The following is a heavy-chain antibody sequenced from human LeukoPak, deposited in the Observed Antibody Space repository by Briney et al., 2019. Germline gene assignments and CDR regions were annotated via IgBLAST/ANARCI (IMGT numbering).Heavy chain of an antibody. J-gene: IGHJ4*02. Sequence: SETLSLTCTVSGDSMNNYYWSWIRQPAGKGLEWIGRIYTSGSTNYNPSLKSRVTMSVDTSKNQFSLKLSSVTAADTAVYYCARGPYSSSSLDYWGQGTLVTVSS. CDR3: ARGPYSSSSLDY. V-gene: IGHV4-4*07. D-gene: IGHD6-6*01. CDR2: IYTSGST. CDR1: GDSMNNYY.